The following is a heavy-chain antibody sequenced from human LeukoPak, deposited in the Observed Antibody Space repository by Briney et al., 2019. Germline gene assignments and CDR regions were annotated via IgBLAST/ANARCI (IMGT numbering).Heavy chain of an antibody. CDR2: INPNSGGT. V-gene: IGHV1-2*02. CDR1: GYTFTGYY. CDR3: ARDAYYDFWSGDRDYYYMDV. D-gene: IGHD3-3*01. Sequence: GASVKVSCKASGYTFTGYYMHWVRQAPGQGRAWMGWINPNSGGTNYAQKFQGRVTMTRDTSISTAYMELSRLRSDDTAVYYCARDAYYDFWSGDRDYYYMDVWGKGTTVTVSS. J-gene: IGHJ6*03.